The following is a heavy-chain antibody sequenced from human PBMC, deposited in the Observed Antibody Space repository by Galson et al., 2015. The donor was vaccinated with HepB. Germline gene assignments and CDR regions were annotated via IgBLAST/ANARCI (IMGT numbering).Heavy chain of an antibody. J-gene: IGHJ3*02. CDR3: AKDSRDRITMVRGVRPKINDAFDI. CDR1: GFTFSSYA. V-gene: IGHV3-23*01. CDR2: ISGSGGST. Sequence: SLRLSCAASGFTFSSYAMSWVRQAPGKGLEWVSAISGSGGSTYYADSVKGRFTISRDNSKNTLYLQMNSLRAEDTAVYYCAKDSRDRITMVRGVRPKINDAFDIWGQGTMVTVSS. D-gene: IGHD3-10*01.